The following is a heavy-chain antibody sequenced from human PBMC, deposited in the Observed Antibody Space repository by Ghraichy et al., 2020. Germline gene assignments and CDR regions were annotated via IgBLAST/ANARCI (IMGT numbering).Heavy chain of an antibody. CDR2: IYYSGST. Sequence: SETLSLTCTVSGGSISSYYWSWIRQPPGKGLEWIGYIYYSGSTNYNPSLKSRVTISVDTSKNQFSLKLSSVTAADTAVYYCARLLYYYDSSGYYFPHYYFDYWGQGTLVTVSS. J-gene: IGHJ4*02. CDR3: ARLLYYYDSSGYYFPHYYFDY. V-gene: IGHV4-59*08. D-gene: IGHD3-22*01. CDR1: GGSISSYY.